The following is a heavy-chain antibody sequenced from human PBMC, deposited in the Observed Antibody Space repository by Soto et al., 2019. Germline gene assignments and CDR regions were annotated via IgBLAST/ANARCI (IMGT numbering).Heavy chain of an antibody. CDR3: AQTYQWLRFDD. CDR1: GFSLSTSGVG. CDR2: IYWDGDK. D-gene: IGHD5-12*01. V-gene: IGHV2-5*02. J-gene: IGHJ4*02. Sequence: QITLKESGPTLVTPTQTLTLTCTFSGFSLSTSGVGVGWIRQPPGKALEWLALIYWDGDKRYRPSLRSRLTITTDTAKNQVVLTMTSMDPVDRATYYCAQTYQWLRFDDWGQGTLVTVAS.